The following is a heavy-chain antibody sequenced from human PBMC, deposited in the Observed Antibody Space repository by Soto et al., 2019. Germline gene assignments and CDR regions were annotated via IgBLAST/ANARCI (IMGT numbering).Heavy chain of an antibody. J-gene: IGHJ4*02. CDR1: GVSISSGNW. Sequence: SETLSLTCAVSGVSISSGNWWTWVRQTPQRGLEYIGEIFHDGTANYYPSFERRVAISVDTSKNQFSLKLTTVTAADTAIYFCARRGYGTRLNYMYFDFWGQGALVTVPS. D-gene: IGHD6-13*01. CDR3: ARRGYGTRLNYMYFDF. V-gene: IGHV4-4*02. CDR2: IFHDGTA.